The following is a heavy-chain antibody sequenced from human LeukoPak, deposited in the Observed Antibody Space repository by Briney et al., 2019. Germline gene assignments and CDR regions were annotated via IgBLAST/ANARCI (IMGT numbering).Heavy chain of an antibody. J-gene: IGHJ4*02. Sequence: SQTLSLTCTVSGGSISSGSYYWSWIRQPAGKGLEWIGRIYTSGSTNYNPSLKSRVTISVDTSKNQFSLKLSSVTAADTAVYYCARVDPDCSSTSCSFDYWGQGTLVTVSS. V-gene: IGHV4-61*02. CDR1: GGSISSGSYY. D-gene: IGHD2-2*01. CDR3: ARVDPDCSSTSCSFDY. CDR2: IYTSGST.